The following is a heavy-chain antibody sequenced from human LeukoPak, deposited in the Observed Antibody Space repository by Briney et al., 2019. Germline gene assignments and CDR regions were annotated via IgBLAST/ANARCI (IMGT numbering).Heavy chain of an antibody. CDR2: INPNSGGT. Sequence: ASVKVSCKASGYTFTGYYMHWVRQAPGQGLEWMGWINPNSGGTNYAQKFQGRVTMTRDTSISTAYMELSRLRSDDTAVYYCARGPPFRRGSYYYYGMDVWGQGTTVTVSS. CDR1: GYTFTGYY. CDR3: ARGPPFRRGSYYYYGMDV. D-gene: IGHD1-26*01. V-gene: IGHV1-2*02. J-gene: IGHJ6*02.